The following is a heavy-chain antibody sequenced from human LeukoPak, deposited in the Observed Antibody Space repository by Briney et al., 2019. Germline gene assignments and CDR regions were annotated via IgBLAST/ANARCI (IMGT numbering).Heavy chain of an antibody. CDR2: ISGSGGST. V-gene: IGHV3-23*01. Sequence: PGGSLRLSCAASGFTFSSYAMSWVRQPPGKGLEWVSAISGSGGSTYYADYVKGRFTISRDNSKNTLYLQMNSLRAEDTAVYYCAKDNKGIAVARFDYWGQGTLVTVSS. D-gene: IGHD6-19*01. CDR3: AKDNKGIAVARFDY. CDR1: GFTFSSYA. J-gene: IGHJ4*02.